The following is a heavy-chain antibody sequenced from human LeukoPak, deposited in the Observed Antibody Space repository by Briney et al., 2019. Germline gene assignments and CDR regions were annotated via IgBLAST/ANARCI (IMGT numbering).Heavy chain of an antibody. CDR3: AREGGSGTYGWFDP. J-gene: IGHJ5*02. Sequence: SGALSLTCTVSGGSISSHYWSWIRQPPGKGLEWIGYISYSGSTNYNPSLKSRVTISVDTSKNQFSLKLSSVTAADTAVYYCAREGGSGTYGWFDPWGQGTLVTVSS. V-gene: IGHV4-59*11. CDR2: ISYSGST. D-gene: IGHD1-26*01. CDR1: GGSISSHY.